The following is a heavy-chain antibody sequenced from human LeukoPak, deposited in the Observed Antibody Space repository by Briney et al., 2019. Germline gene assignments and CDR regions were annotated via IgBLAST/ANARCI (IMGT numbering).Heavy chain of an antibody. CDR2: IYTSGST. CDR3: ARVSSSGYCSSTSCQGDAFDI. J-gene: IGHJ3*02. D-gene: IGHD2-2*01. V-gene: IGHV4-4*07. Sequence: SETLSLTCTVSGGSISSYYWSWIRQPAGKGLEWIGRIYTSGSTNYNPSLKSRVTISVDTSKNQFSLKLSSVTAADTAVYYCARVSSSGYCSSTSCQGDAFDIWGQGTMVTVSS. CDR1: GGSISSYY.